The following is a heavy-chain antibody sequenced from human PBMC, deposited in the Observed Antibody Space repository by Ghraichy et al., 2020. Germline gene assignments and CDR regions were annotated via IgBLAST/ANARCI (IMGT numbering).Heavy chain of an antibody. CDR1: GFTFSSYA. CDR3: ARGERAGSAYYDFWSGYSANYYMDV. J-gene: IGHJ6*03. Sequence: SMNISCAASGFTFSSYAMHWVRQAPGKGLEWVAVISYDGSNKYYADSVKGRFTISRDNSKNTLYLQMNSLRAEDTAVYYCARGERAGSAYYDFWSGYSANYYMDVWGKGTTVTVSS. CDR2: ISYDGSNK. V-gene: IGHV3-30-3*01. D-gene: IGHD3-3*01.